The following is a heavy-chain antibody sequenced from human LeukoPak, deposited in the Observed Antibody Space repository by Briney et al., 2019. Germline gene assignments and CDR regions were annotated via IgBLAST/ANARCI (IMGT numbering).Heavy chain of an antibody. J-gene: IGHJ5*02. Sequence: PSDTLSLTCDVSGYSISSNTWWGWIRQPPGKGLEWIGYIYYTGNTHYNTSLKSRVSMSVDTSKNQFSLELRSVTAVDTAVYYCARYGSRSEEGWFDPWGQGTLVTVCS. CDR2: IYYTGNT. V-gene: IGHV4-28*01. CDR3: ARYGSRSEEGWFDP. D-gene: IGHD3-10*01. CDR1: GYSISSNTW.